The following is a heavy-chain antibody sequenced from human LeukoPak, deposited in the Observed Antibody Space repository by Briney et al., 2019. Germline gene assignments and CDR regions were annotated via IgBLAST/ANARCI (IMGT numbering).Heavy chain of an antibody. D-gene: IGHD4-4*01. Sequence: SETLSLTCTVSGDSISSSSYYWGWIRQPPGKGLEWIGEINHSGSTNYNPSLKSRVTISVDTSKNQFSLKLSSVTAADTAVYYCARSQVKIQYDYWGQGTLVTVSS. V-gene: IGHV4-39*07. CDR1: GDSISSSSYY. J-gene: IGHJ4*02. CDR2: INHSGST. CDR3: ARSQVKIQYDY.